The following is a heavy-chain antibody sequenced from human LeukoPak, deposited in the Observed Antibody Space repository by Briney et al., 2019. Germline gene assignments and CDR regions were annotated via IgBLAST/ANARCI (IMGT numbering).Heavy chain of an antibody. D-gene: IGHD3-10*01. Sequence: GGSLRLSCAASGFTFSSYGMHWVRQAPGKGLEWVAVISYDGSNKYYADSVKGRFTISRDNSKNTLYLQMNSLRAEDTAVYYCAKGGYYYGSGSYQHAFDIWGQGTMVTVSS. CDR2: ISYDGSNK. V-gene: IGHV3-30*18. CDR3: AKGGYYYGSGSYQHAFDI. J-gene: IGHJ3*02. CDR1: GFTFSSYG.